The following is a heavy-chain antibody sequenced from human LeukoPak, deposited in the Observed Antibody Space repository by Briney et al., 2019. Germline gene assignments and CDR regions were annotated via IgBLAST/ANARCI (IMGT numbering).Heavy chain of an antibody. J-gene: IGHJ4*02. CDR3: ATLGYCTSTSCSLVN. CDR1: GSPFSSYV. Sequence: PGGSLRLSCAASGSPFSSYVMGWVRQAPGKGLEWVSTIGDTGNTYYADSVRGRFTISRDNSKNTLYLQMNSLRTGDTAMYYCATLGYCTSTSCSLVNWGQGTLVTVSS. V-gene: IGHV3-23*01. D-gene: IGHD2-2*03. CDR2: IGDTGNT.